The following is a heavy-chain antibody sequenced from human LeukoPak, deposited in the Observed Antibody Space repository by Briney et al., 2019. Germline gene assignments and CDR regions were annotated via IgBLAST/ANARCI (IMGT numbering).Heavy chain of an antibody. Sequence: SETLSLTCTVSGGSISSSSYYWGWIRQPPGKGLEWIGSIYYSGSTYYNPSLKSRVTITVDTSKNQFSLKLSSVTAADTAVYYCARRNKDDSSGYYDEYFQHWGQGTLVTVSS. CDR2: IYYSGST. J-gene: IGHJ1*01. CDR3: ARRNKDDSSGYYDEYFQH. D-gene: IGHD3-22*01. CDR1: GGSISSSSYY. V-gene: IGHV4-39*01.